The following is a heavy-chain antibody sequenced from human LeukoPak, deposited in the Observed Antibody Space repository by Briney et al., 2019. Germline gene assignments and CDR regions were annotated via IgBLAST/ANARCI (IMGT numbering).Heavy chain of an antibody. CDR2: LIWNSGSV. CDR1: GFKFDDYA. D-gene: IGHD2-2*01. Sequence: GGSLRLSCAASGFKFDDYAMHWVRRGPGKGMDLVASLIWNSGSVAYADSLQGRFTIFRDTAKNFVYLQMDSLRSEDTALYRGAKDFIAFPRAMQRAFDLWGQGATVTVS. V-gene: IGHV3-9*01. CDR3: AKDFIAFPRAMQRAFDL. J-gene: IGHJ3*01.